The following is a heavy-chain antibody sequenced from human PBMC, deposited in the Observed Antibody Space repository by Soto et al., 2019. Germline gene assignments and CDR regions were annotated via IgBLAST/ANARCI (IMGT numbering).Heavy chain of an antibody. J-gene: IGHJ5*01. CDR3: AKDPNFYDDSAYYTSRWFES. CDR1: EFSFSDYA. D-gene: IGHD3-3*01. V-gene: IGHV3-23*01. Sequence: AQLLESGGRFVQPWGSLRLSCATYEFSFSDYAMSWVRQAPGQGPEWVSAISGSGQNKFYSDFVKGRFAITRDNAEKTLHLQMTSLRVEDTAVYYCAKDPNFYDDSAYYTSRWFESWGQGNLVTVSS. CDR2: ISGSGQNK.